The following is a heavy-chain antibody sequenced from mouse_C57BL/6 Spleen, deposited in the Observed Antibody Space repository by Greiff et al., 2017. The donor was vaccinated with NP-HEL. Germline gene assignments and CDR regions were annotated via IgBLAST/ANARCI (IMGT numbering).Heavy chain of an antibody. CDR1: GYTFTSYW. Sequence: QVQLQQPGAELVKPGASVKLSCKASGYTFTSYWMQWVKQRPGQGLEWIGEIDPSDSYTNYNQKFKGKATLTVDTSSSTAYMQLSSLTSEDSAVYYCASLRYGAMDYWGQGTSVTVSS. CDR3: ASLRYGAMDY. CDR2: IDPSDSYT. V-gene: IGHV1-50*01. J-gene: IGHJ4*01. D-gene: IGHD1-1*01.